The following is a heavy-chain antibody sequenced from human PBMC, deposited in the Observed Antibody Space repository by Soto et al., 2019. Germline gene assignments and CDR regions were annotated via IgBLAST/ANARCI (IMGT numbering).Heavy chain of an antibody. V-gene: IGHV5-51*01. D-gene: IGHD2-8*02. J-gene: IGHJ4*02. CDR1: GYSLSNFW. Sequence: GESLKISCQASGYSLSNFWIAWVRQMPGEGLEWLGIIYPDDSDTRYSLSFLGQVTISADKSIKTTYLQWSSLKASDTAIYFCASSVLVTSTMNYFDLWGQGTLVTVSS. CDR2: IYPDDSDT. CDR3: ASSVLVTSTMNYFDL.